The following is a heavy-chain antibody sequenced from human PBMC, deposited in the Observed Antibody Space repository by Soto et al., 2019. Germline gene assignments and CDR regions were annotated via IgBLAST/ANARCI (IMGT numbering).Heavy chain of an antibody. Sequence: QVQLVQSGAEVKKPGSSVKVSCKASGGTFSSYAISWVRQAPGQGLEWMGGIIPIFGTANYAQKFQGRVTIXEDRSXXTAYMELSSLRSEDTAVYYCARDPYSNYVVRGMDVWGQGTTVTVSS. V-gene: IGHV1-69*12. J-gene: IGHJ6*02. CDR2: IIPIFGTA. CDR3: ARDPYSNYVVRGMDV. CDR1: GGTFSSYA. D-gene: IGHD4-4*01.